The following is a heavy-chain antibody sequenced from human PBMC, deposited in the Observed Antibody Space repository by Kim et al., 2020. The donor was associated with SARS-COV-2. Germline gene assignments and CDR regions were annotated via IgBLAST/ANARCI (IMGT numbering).Heavy chain of an antibody. CDR3: ARDFRGAFDY. Sequence: STYYNPSLKCRVTISGDTSKNQFSLKLSSVTAADTAVYYCARDFRGAFDYWGQGTLVTVSS. CDR2: ST. J-gene: IGHJ4*02. V-gene: IGHV4-31*02. D-gene: IGHD3-10*01.